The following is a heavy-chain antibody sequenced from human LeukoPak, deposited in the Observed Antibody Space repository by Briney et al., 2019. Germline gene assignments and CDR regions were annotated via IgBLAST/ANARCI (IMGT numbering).Heavy chain of an antibody. CDR1: GFTFSSYS. Sequence: GGSLRLSCAASGFTFSSYSMNWVRQAPGKGLEWFSSISSSSSYIYYADSVKGRFTISRDNAKNSLYLQMNSLRAEDTAVYYCARDRGPEGAFDIWGQGTMVTVSS. J-gene: IGHJ3*02. V-gene: IGHV3-21*01. CDR3: ARDRGPEGAFDI. CDR2: ISSSSSYI.